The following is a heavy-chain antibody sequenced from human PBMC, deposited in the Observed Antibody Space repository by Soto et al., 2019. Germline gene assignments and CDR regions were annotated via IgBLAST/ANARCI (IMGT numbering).Heavy chain of an antibody. J-gene: IGHJ6*02. CDR3: ARAWRADV. CDR1: GFTFSNFA. V-gene: IGHV3-64*01. CDR2: ISANGDTT. Sequence: EVQLVESGGGLVQPGGSLRLSCAASGFTFSNFAMYWLGQAPGKGLECVSVISANGDTTYYATSVKDRFTISRDDSKNTLYLLMGSLRADDMAVYYCARAWRADVWGQWATGVVAS.